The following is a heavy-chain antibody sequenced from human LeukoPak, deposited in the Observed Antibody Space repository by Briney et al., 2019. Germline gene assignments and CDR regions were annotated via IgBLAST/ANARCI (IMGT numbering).Heavy chain of an antibody. D-gene: IGHD3-9*01. CDR3: AREGRYFDWLLFYDY. CDR2: ISSSSSTI. V-gene: IGHV3-48*01. Sequence: GGSLRLSCAASGFTFSSYSMNWVRQAPGKGLEWVSYISSSSSTIYYADSVKGRFTISRDNAKNSLYLQMNSLRAEDTAVYYCAREGRYFDWLLFYDYWGQGTLVTVSS. J-gene: IGHJ4*02. CDR1: GFTFSSYS.